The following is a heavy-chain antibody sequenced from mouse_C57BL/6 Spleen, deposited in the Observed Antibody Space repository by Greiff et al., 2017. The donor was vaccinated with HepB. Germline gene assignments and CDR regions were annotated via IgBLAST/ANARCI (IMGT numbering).Heavy chain of an antibody. V-gene: IGHV5-4*01. J-gene: IGHJ3*01. D-gene: IGHD2-2*01. Sequence: EVQLVESGGGLVKPGGSLKLSCAASGFTFSSYAMSWVRQTPEKRLEWVATISDGGSYTYYPDNVKGRFTISRDNAKNNLYLQMSHLKSEDTAMYYCARDEGYGYGFAYWGQGTLVTVSA. CDR3: ARDEGYGYGFAY. CDR2: ISDGGSYT. CDR1: GFTFSSYA.